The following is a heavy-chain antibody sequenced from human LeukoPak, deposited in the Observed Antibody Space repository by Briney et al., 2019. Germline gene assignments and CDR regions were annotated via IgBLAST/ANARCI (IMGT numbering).Heavy chain of an antibody. V-gene: IGHV3-74*01. J-gene: IGHJ3*02. CDR1: GFTLSSYW. D-gene: IGHD3-16*01. CDR2: INSDGSST. Sequence: GGSLRLSCAASGFTLSSYWMHWVRQAPGKGLVWVSRINSDGSSTGHADSVKGRFTISRDNAKNTLYLQMNSLRAEDTAVYYCARETLINVDAFDIWGQGTMVTVSS. CDR3: ARETLINVDAFDI.